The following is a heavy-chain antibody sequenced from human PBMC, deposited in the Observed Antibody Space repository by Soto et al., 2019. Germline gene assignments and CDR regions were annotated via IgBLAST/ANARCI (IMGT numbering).Heavy chain of an antibody. Sequence: GASVKVSCKASGYTFTSYAMHWVRQAPGQRLEWMGWINAGNGNTKYSQKFQGRVTITRDTSASTAYMELSSLRSEDTAVYYCARSIVVVTALDYWGQGTLVNFS. D-gene: IGHD2-21*02. V-gene: IGHV1-3*01. CDR2: INAGNGNT. CDR3: ARSIVVVTALDY. J-gene: IGHJ4*02. CDR1: GYTFTSYA.